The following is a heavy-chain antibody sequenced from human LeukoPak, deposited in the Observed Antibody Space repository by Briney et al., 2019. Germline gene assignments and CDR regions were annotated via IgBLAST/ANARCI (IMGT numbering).Heavy chain of an antibody. D-gene: IGHD3-16*01. CDR1: GFRFDDYG. J-gene: IGHJ6*02. V-gene: IGHV3-9*01. Sequence: GRSLRLSCVVSGFRFDDYGMHWVRQAPGKGLEWVSGFSWSGTTTGYADSVKGRFTISRDSAKNSLYLQMDSLRVEDTGLYYCAKDESTGGFAPGYFYGMGVWGQGTTVTVSS. CDR2: FSWSGTTT. CDR3: AKDESTGGFAPGYFYGMGV.